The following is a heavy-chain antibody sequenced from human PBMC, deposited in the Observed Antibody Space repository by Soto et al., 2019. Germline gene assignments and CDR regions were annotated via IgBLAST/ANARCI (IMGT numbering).Heavy chain of an antibody. CDR1: GGSFSGYY. CDR2: INHSGST. CDR3: AREVKLWFGETNFDY. J-gene: IGHJ4*02. V-gene: IGHV4-34*01. D-gene: IGHD3-10*01. Sequence: SETLSLTCAVYGGSFSGYYWSWIRQPPGKGLEWIGEINHSGSTNYNPSLKSRVTISVDTSKNQFSLKLSSVTAADTAVYYCAREVKLWFGETNFDYWGQGTLVTVSS.